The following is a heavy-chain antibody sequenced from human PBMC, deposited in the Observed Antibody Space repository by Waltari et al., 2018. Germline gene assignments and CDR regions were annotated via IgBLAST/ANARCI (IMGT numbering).Heavy chain of an antibody. J-gene: IGHJ4*02. CDR2: ISGSGGST. Sequence: APGKGLEWVSAISGSGGSTYYADSVKGRFTISRDNSKNTLYLQMNSLRAEDTAVYYCAKELYDSSGYYDYWGQGTLVTVSS. V-gene: IGHV3-23*01. CDR3: AKELYDSSGYYDY. D-gene: IGHD3-22*01.